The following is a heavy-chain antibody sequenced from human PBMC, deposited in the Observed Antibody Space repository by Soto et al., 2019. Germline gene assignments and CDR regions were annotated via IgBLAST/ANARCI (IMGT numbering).Heavy chain of an antibody. CDR2: ISPYNGNT. CDR1: GYSFTSYG. V-gene: IGHV1-18*04. Sequence: QVQLVQSGGEVMQPGASVKVSCKASGYSFTSYGISWVRQAPGQGLEWMGWISPYNGNTKYAQNFQGRVTMTTDTSTYTVYMEMRSLRSDDPAVYYCARDFGSDLSAPGAVFDYWGQGTLVTVSS. CDR3: ARDFGSDLSAPGAVFDY. D-gene: IGHD3-3*01. J-gene: IGHJ4*02.